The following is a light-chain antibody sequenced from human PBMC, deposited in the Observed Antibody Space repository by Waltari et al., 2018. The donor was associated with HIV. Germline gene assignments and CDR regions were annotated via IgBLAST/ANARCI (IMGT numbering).Light chain of an antibody. J-gene: IGLJ2*01. V-gene: IGLV3-25*03. CDR1: SLSRQY. CDR3: QSTDSTNSYVL. Sequence: HELTQPPSVSVSPGQTARIACSGGSLSRQYANWYQQKSGQAPILVIYRDTERPSEIPERFSGSTSGTTVTLTIDGVQAEDEADYYCQSTDSTNSYVLFGGGTKLNVL. CDR2: RDT.